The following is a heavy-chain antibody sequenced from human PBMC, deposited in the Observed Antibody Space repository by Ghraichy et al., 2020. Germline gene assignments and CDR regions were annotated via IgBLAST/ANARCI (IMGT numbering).Heavy chain of an antibody. D-gene: IGHD3-9*01. CDR2: ISGSGGST. CDR1: GFTFSSYA. V-gene: IGHV3-23*01. J-gene: IGHJ3*02. Sequence: GGSLRLSCAASGFTFSSYAMSWVRQAPGKGLEWVSAISGSGGSTYYADSVKGRFTISRDNSKNTLYLQLNSLRAEDTAVYYCALTMTDIFHAFDIWGQGTMVTVSS. CDR3: ALTMTDIFHAFDI.